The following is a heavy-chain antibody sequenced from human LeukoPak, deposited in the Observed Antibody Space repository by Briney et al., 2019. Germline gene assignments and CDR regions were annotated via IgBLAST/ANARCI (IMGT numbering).Heavy chain of an antibody. CDR1: GFTFSSYS. V-gene: IGHV3-21*01. CDR2: ISSSSSYI. J-gene: IGHJ4*02. D-gene: IGHD2-15*01. Sequence: PGGSLRLPCAASGFTFSSYSMNWVRQAPGKGLEWVSSISSSSSYIYYADSVKGRFTISRDNAKNSLYLQMNSLRAEDTAVYYCARVVVVAATPDYWGQGTLVTVSS. CDR3: ARVVVVAATPDY.